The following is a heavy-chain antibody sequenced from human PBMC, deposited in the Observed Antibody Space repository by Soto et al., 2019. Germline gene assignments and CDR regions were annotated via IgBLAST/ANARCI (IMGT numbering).Heavy chain of an antibody. J-gene: IGHJ4*02. CDR3: ARYPKAYCGGDCYCDY. D-gene: IGHD2-21*02. V-gene: IGHV4-39*01. CDR2: IYYSGST. CDR1: GGSISSSSYY. Sequence: QLQLQESGPGLVKPSETLSLTCTVSGGSISSSSYYWGWIRQPPGKGLEWIGSIYYSGSTYYNPSLKRRVTLSVDTSKNQFSLKLGSVTAADTAVYYCARYPKAYCGGDCYCDYWGQGTLVTVSS.